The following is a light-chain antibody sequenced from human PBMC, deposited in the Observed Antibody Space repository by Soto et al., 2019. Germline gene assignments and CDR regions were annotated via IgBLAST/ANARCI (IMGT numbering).Light chain of an antibody. CDR2: GTS. CDR3: QQYGSSPWT. CDR1: QTVSNSY. Sequence: ETVLTQSPGSLSLSLGDRATLSCRASQTVSNSYLAWYQQKPGHAPRLPIYGTSNRATGIPDRFSGSGSGTDFTLTISRLEPEDFVIYYCQQYGSSPWTFGQGTKVDIK. V-gene: IGKV3-20*01. J-gene: IGKJ1*01.